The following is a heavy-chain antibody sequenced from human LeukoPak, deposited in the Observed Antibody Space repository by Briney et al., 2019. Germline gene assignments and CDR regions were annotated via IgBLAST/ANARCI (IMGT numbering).Heavy chain of an antibody. J-gene: IGHJ4*02. V-gene: IGHV3-48*01. CDR2: ISSSSTI. CDR3: AKFSGYYYFDY. D-gene: IGHD5-12*01. CDR1: GFTFSSYS. Sequence: GGSLRLSCAASGFTFSSYSMNWVRQAPGKGLEWVSYISSSSTIYYAGSVKGRFTISRDNSKNTLYLQMSSLRAEDTAVYYCAKFSGYYYFDYWGQGTLVTVSS.